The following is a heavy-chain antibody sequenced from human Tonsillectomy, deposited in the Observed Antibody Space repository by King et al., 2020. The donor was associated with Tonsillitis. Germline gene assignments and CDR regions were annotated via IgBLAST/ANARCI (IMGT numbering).Heavy chain of an antibody. CDR3: TRDRRLSIELKKDCSGGSCYSESNTADF. D-gene: IGHD2-15*01. V-gene: IGHV3-7*03. J-gene: IGHJ4*02. CDR1: GFTFSTYW. Sequence: EVQLVESGGGLVQPGGSLRLSCAASGFTFSTYWMSWVRQAPGKGLEWVANINQDGSEKDYVDSVKGRFTISRDNAKNSLSLQMNSLRVEDTAVYYCTRDRRLSIELKKDCSGGSCYSESNTADFWGQGHLVIVSS. CDR2: INQDGSEK.